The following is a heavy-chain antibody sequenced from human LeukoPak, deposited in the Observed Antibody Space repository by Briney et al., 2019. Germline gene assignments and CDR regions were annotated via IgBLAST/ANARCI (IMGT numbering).Heavy chain of an antibody. D-gene: IGHD3-10*01. J-gene: IGHJ4*02. CDR2: IYHSGST. CDR1: GYSISSGYY. CDR3: ARLPPKYGSGSYFYYFDY. V-gene: IGHV4-38-2*02. Sequence: SETLSLTCTVSGYSISSGYYWGWIRQPPGKGLEWIGSIYHSGSTYYNPSLKSRVTISVDTSKNQFSLKLSSVTAADTAVYYCARLPPKYGSGSYFYYFDYWGQGTLVTVSS.